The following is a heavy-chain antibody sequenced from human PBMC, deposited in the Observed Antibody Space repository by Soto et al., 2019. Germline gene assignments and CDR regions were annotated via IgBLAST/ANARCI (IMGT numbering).Heavy chain of an antibody. V-gene: IGHV3-30*18. Sequence: QVQLVESGGGVVQPGRSLRLSCAASGITFSSYDMHWARQAPGKGLEWVAVISYDGSSEYYADSVKSRFTISRDNSNNTLYLQMNSLRPEDTAVYYCAKGGSYSYYYYGVDVWGLGTTVTVSS. CDR1: GITFSSYD. D-gene: IGHD1-26*01. CDR3: AKGGSYSYYYYGVDV. CDR2: ISYDGSSE. J-gene: IGHJ6*02.